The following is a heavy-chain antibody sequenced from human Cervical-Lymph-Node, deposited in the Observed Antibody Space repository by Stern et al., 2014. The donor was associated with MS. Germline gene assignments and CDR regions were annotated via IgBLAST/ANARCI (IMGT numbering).Heavy chain of an antibody. CDR3: ASAHPATRRGYKGMNV. J-gene: IGHJ6*02. CDR1: GGTFRNFA. D-gene: IGHD2-2*01. CDR2: IIPVFGTQ. Sequence: VQLVESGSEVTKPGSSVNVTCKASGGTFRNFAVNWVRQAPGQGLEWVGGIIPVFGTQTYAQKFQGRLTIISDESTNTVYMELSSLTTDDTATYFCASAHPATRRGYKGMNVWGQGTTIAVSS. V-gene: IGHV1-69*01.